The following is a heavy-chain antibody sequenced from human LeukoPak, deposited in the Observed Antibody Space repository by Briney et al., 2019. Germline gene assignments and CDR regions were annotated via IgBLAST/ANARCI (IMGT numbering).Heavy chain of an antibody. J-gene: IGHJ4*02. CDR1: GGSISSYY. CDR2: IYYSGST. V-gene: IGHV4-59*12. CDR3: ARAYYYDSSGYYAYYFDY. Sequence: SETLSLTCTVSGGSISSYYWSWIRQPPGKGLEWIGYIYYSGSTNYNPSLKSRVTISVDTSKNQFSLKLSSVTAADTAVYYCARAYYYDSSGYYAYYFDYWGQGTLVTVSS. D-gene: IGHD3-22*01.